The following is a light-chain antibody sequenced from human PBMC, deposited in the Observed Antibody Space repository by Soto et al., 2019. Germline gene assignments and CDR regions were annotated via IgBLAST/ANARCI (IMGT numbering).Light chain of an antibody. V-gene: IGKV1-5*01. J-gene: IGKJ1*01. CDR1: QSISSW. CDR2: DAS. Sequence: DIQMTQSPSTLSASVGDRVTITCRASQSISSWLAWYQQKPGKAPKLLIYDASSLESGVPSRFSGSGSGTEFTLTISSLQPDDFATYDCQQYNIPWTFGQGTKVEIK. CDR3: QQYNIPWT.